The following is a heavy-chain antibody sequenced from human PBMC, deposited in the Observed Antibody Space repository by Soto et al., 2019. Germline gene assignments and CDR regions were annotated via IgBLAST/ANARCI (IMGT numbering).Heavy chain of an antibody. CDR3: VRSGHTFENVI. CDR2: MHSNGNA. CDR1: GASMSDYY. Sequence: SETLSLTCTVSGASMSDYYGTWIRQPPGRGLEWIGFMHSNGNANYSSSLKGRATISVDTYNNQFSLILTSVTAADTAVYYCVRSGHTFENVIWGPGTLVPVYS. V-gene: IGHV4-59*01. J-gene: IGHJ4*02. D-gene: IGHD3-10*01.